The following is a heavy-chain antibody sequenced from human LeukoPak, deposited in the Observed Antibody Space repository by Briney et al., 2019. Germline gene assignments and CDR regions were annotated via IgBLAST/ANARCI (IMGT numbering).Heavy chain of an antibody. CDR2: IYSGGRT. CDR3: ARHMWVLPTTYAQYYYYGTDV. V-gene: IGHV3-53*04. CDR1: GFSVSSNY. Sequence: GGSLRLSCAASGFSVSSNYMSWVRQAPGKGLEWVSGIYSGGRTYYADSVKGRLTISRHNSKNPLYLQLNSLRAEDTAVYYCARHMWVLPTTYAQYYYYGTDVWGQGTTVPVSS. J-gene: IGHJ6*02. D-gene: IGHD2-2*03.